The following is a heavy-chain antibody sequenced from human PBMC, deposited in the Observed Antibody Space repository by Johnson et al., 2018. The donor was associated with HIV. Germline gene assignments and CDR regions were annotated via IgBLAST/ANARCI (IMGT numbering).Heavy chain of an antibody. CDR1: GFTFSSYW. V-gene: IGHV3-74*01. J-gene: IGHJ3*02. D-gene: IGHD3-22*01. Sequence: VQLVESGGGLVQPGGSLRLSCAASGFTFSSYWMHWVRQAPGKGLVWVSRINSDGSSTSYADSVKGRFTISRDNAKNTLYLQMNSLRAEDTAVYYCARDLHDSSGYYYEGDAFEIGGQGTMVTVSS. CDR3: ARDLHDSSGYYYEGDAFEI. CDR2: INSDGSST.